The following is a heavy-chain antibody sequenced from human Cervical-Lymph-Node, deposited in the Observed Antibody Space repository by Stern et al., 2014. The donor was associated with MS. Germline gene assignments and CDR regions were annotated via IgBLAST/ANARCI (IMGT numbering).Heavy chain of an antibody. D-gene: IGHD5-12*01. CDR1: GFTFSRYS. Sequence: EDQLVESGGGLVKPGGSLRLSCAASGFTFSRYSMSWVRQAPGKGPEWVSSISRSSGDIYYADSVKGRFTISRDNAKNSLYLQLDSLRAEDAAVYYCARQTRGYSDNYLLWYCDLWGRGTLVTVSS. J-gene: IGHJ2*01. CDR2: ISRSSGDI. V-gene: IGHV3-21*01. CDR3: ARQTRGYSDNYLLWYCDL.